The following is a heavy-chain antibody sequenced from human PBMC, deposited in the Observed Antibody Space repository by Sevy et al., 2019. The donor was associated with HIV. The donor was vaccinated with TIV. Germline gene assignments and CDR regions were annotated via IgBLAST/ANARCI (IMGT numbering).Heavy chain of an antibody. Sequence: GGSLRLSCAASGFTFSSYGMHWVRQAPGKGLEWVADISYDGSNKYYVDSVKGRFTISRDNSKNTLYLQMNSLRAEDTAVYYCARAYYDFWSGYFYDAFDIWGQGTMVTVSS. J-gene: IGHJ3*02. D-gene: IGHD3-3*01. CDR1: GFTFSSYG. V-gene: IGHV3-30*03. CDR2: ISYDGSNK. CDR3: ARAYYDFWSGYFYDAFDI.